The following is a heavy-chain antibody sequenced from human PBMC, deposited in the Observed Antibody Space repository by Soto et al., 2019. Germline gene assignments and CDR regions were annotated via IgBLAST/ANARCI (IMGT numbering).Heavy chain of an antibody. J-gene: IGHJ6*02. CDR3: ARPPFLRYDYYYYGMDV. Sequence: QVQLVQSGAEVKKPGSSVKVSCKASGGTFSSYAISWVRQAPGQGLEWMGGIIPIFGTANYAQKFQGRVTITADESTSTAYMELSSLRSEDTAVYYCARPPFLRYDYYYYGMDVWGQGTTVTVSS. CDR2: IIPIFGTA. CDR1: GGTFSSYA. D-gene: IGHD3-9*01. V-gene: IGHV1-69*01.